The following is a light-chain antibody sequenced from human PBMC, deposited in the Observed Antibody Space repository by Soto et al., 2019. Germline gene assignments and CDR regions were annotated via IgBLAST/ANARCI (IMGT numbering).Light chain of an antibody. CDR3: QSYDSSLSGSV. CDR1: SSNIGAHYD. Sequence: QSVLTQPPSVSGAPGQRVTISCTGSSSNIGAHYDVHWYQQLPGTAPKLLIYGNNNRPSGVPDRFSGSKSGTSASLAITGLQAEDEADYYFQSYDSSLSGSVFGGGTKLTVL. V-gene: IGLV1-40*01. J-gene: IGLJ2*01. CDR2: GNN.